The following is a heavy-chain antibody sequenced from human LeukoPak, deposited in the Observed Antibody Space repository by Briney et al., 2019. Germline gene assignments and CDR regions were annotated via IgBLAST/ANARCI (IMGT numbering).Heavy chain of an antibody. CDR1: GGSISSGDCY. CDR2: IYCSGST. Sequence: SETLSLTCTVSGGSISSGDCYWSWIRQPPGKGLEWIGYIYCSGSTYYNPSLKSRVTISVDTSKNQFSLKLSSVTAADTAVYYCANVVVTAPYYFDYWGQGTLVTVSS. V-gene: IGHV4-30-4*01. D-gene: IGHD2-21*02. CDR3: ANVVVTAPYYFDY. J-gene: IGHJ4*02.